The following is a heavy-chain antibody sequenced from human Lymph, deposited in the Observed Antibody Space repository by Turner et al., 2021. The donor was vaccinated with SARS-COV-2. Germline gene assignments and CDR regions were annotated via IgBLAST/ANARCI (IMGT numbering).Heavy chain of an antibody. D-gene: IGHD4-17*01. V-gene: IGHV3-53*01. Sequence: EVQLVESGAGLIQPGGSMRLSCAAAGFTVSSRHMSGVRQDSGKGLEWVALIYSGGSTLYAESVKGRFTISRDNSKNTLYLQMNSLRADDTAVYYCARVLPYGDYFDFWGQGTLVTVSS. CDR2: IYSGGST. J-gene: IGHJ4*02. CDR3: ARVLPYGDYFDF. CDR1: GFTVSSRH.